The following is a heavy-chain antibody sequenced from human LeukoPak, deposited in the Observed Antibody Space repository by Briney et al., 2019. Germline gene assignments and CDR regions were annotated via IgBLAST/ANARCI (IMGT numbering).Heavy chain of an antibody. J-gene: IGHJ4*02. D-gene: IGHD3-10*01. V-gene: IGHV3-9*01. CDR3: AKDKGTMVLDY. Sequence: PGGSLRLSCAASGFTFSTYWMTWVRQAPGKGLEWVSGISWNSGSIGYADSVKGRFTISRDNAKSPLYLQMNSLRAEDTALYYCAKDKGTMVLDYWGQGTLVTVPS. CDR2: ISWNSGSI. CDR1: GFTFSTYW.